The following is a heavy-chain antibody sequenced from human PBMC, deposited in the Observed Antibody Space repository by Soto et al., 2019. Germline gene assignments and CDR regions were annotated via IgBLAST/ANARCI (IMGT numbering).Heavy chain of an antibody. D-gene: IGHD3-22*01. CDR2: ISSSSSYI. V-gene: IGHV3-21*01. J-gene: IGHJ6*02. CDR1: GFTFSSYS. Sequence: EVQLVESGGGLVKPGGSLRLSCAASGFTFSSYSMNWVRQAPGKGLEWVSSISSSSSYIYYADSVKGRFTISRDNAKNSLYLQMNSLRAEDTAVYYCARGPSGGSTMIVAPLLNGMDVWGQGTTVTVSS. CDR3: ARGPSGGSTMIVAPLLNGMDV.